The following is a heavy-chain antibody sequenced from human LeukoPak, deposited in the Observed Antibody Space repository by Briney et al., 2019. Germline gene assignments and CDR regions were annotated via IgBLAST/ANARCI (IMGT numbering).Heavy chain of an antibody. J-gene: IGHJ6*02. CDR2: IRSKAYGGTT. V-gene: IGHV3-49*03. CDR1: GFTFGDYA. CDR3: TSRTAMVTLNSFYNYGMDV. D-gene: IGHD5-18*01. Sequence: GGSLRLSCTASGFTFGDYAMSWFRQAPGKGLEWVGFIRSKAYGGTTEYAASVKGRFTISRDDSKSIAYLQMNSLKTEDTAVYYCTSRTAMVTLNSFYNYGMDVWGQGTTVTVSS.